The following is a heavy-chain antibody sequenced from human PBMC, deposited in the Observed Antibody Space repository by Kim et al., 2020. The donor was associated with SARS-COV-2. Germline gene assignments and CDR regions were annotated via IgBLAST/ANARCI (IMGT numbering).Heavy chain of an antibody. CDR2: ICSGGST. V-gene: IGHV3-66*01. J-gene: IGHJ4*02. CDR3: ARAWDYGGNSGY. CDR1: GFTVSSNY. D-gene: IGHD4-17*01. Sequence: GGSLRLSCAASGFTVSSNYMSWVRQAPGKGLEWVSVICSGGSTYYADAVKGRFTISRDNSKNTLYLQLNSLRAEDTAVYYCARAWDYGGNSGYWGQGSLGGVSS.